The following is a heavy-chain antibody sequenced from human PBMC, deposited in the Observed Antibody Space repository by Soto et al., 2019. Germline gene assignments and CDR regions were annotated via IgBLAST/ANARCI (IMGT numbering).Heavy chain of an antibody. CDR1: GVSISSYY. Sequence: PSETLSLTCTVSGVSISSYYWSWIRQPPGKGLEWIGYIYYSGSTNYNPSLKSRVTISVDTSKNQFSLKLSSVTAADTAVYYCARSIAAAGTSVDYWGQGTLVTVSS. D-gene: IGHD6-13*01. CDR3: ARSIAAAGTSVDY. J-gene: IGHJ4*02. V-gene: IGHV4-59*08. CDR2: IYYSGST.